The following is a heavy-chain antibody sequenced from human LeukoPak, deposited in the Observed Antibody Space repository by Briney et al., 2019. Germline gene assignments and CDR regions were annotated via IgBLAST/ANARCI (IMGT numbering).Heavy chain of an antibody. J-gene: IGHJ4*02. D-gene: IGHD5-12*01. CDR1: GYMFTSHG. Sequence: GASVKVSCKPAGYMFTSHGIHWLRQAPGQGREWMGWISAQNGNRNYMQQFLGRVTMTRDTSASTVYMELRSLKSDDTAVYYCARESNGGYGFDYWGQGTPVTVAS. V-gene: IGHV1-18*01. CDR2: ISAQNGNR. CDR3: ARESNGGYGFDY.